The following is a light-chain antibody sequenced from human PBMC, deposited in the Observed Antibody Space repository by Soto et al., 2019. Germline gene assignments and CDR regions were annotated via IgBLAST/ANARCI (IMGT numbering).Light chain of an antibody. J-gene: IGKJ1*01. CDR1: QSISTL. CDR2: DAS. Sequence: DIQMTQSPSTLSASVGDRVTITCLASQSISTLLAWYQQKPGKAPELLISDASSLESGVPSRFSGSGSGAEFTLTISSLQPDDFATYYCQQYNSYSLWTFGPGTKVDIK. CDR3: QQYNSYSLWT. V-gene: IGKV1-5*01.